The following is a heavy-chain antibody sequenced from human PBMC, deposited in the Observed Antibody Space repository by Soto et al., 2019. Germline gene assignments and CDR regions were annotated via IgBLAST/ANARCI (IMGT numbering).Heavy chain of an antibody. V-gene: IGHV3-23*01. Sequence: PGWSLRLSCAASGFTFSSYDMSWVRQAPGKGLEWVSGISGSGGSTYYADSVKGRFTISRDNSKNTLYLQMNSLRAEDTAVYYCAKGSGRMDVWGQGTTVTVSS. CDR2: ISGSGGST. CDR1: GFTFSSYD. CDR3: AKGSGRMDV. D-gene: IGHD3-10*01. J-gene: IGHJ6*02.